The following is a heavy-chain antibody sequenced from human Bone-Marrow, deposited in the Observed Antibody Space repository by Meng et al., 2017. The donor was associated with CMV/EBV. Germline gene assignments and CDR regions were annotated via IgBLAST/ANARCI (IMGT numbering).Heavy chain of an antibody. CDR3: AREYYDSSGYHPLAY. D-gene: IGHD3-22*01. J-gene: IGHJ4*02. Sequence: LSLTCAASGFTFSSYEMNWVRQAPGKGLEWVSYISSSGSTIYYADSVKGRFTISRDNAKNSLYLQMNSLRAEDTAVYYCAREYYDSSGYHPLAYWGQGTLVTVSS. CDR1: GFTFSSYE. CDR2: ISSSGSTI. V-gene: IGHV3-48*03.